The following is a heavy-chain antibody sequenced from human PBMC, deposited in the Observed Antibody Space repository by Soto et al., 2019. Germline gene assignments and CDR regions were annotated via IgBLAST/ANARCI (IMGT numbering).Heavy chain of an antibody. CDR3: ARDHNRRGYFDY. CDR2: IYYSGNT. J-gene: IGHJ4*02. CDR1: GGSVSSGGYY. V-gene: IGHV4-31*03. Sequence: LSLTCTVSGGSVSSGGYYWSWIRQHPGKGLEWLGHIYYSGNTYYNPSLKSRLTMSLDTSNNQFPLKLISVTAADTAVYYCARDHNRRGYFDYWGQGTLVTVSS.